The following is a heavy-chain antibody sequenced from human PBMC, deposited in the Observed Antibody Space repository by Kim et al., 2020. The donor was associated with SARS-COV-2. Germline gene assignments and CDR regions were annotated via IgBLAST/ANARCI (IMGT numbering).Heavy chain of an antibody. CDR1: GFTFINYP. V-gene: IGHV3-48*01. CDR2: ISSSSTTI. CDR3: ARGRSYEPFDY. J-gene: IGHJ4*02. Sequence: GGSLRLSCADSGFTFINYPMNWVRQAPGKGLEWVSYISSSSTTIYYADSVKGRFTISRDTATDSLDLQMNSLRAEDTAVYYCARGRSYEPFDYWGQGTLVTVSS. D-gene: IGHD3-16*01.